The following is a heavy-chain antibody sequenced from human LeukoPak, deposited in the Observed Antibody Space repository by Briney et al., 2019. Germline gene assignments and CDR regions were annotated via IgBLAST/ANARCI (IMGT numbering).Heavy chain of an antibody. V-gene: IGHV1-2*02. CDR1: GYTFITSG. Sequence: ASVKVSCKASGYTFITSGISWVRQAPGQGLEWMGWINPNSGGTNYAQKFQGRVTMTRDTSISTAYMELSRLRSDDTAVYYCARDLVHSSSSWLGGWFDPWGQGTLVTVSS. CDR2: INPNSGGT. CDR3: ARDLVHSSSSWLGGWFDP. J-gene: IGHJ5*02. D-gene: IGHD2-2*01.